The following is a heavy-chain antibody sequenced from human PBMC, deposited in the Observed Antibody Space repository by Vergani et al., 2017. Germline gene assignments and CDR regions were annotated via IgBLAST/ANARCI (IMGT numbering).Heavy chain of an antibody. CDR3: ARSPPNDFWSGYYEAFDI. CDR2: INHSGST. CDR1: GGSFSGYY. J-gene: IGHJ3*02. D-gene: IGHD3-3*01. V-gene: IGHV4-34*01. Sequence: QVQLQQWGAGLLKPSETLSLTCAVYGGSFSGYYWSWIRQPPGKGLEWIGEINHSGSTNYNPSLKSRVTISVDTSKNQFSLKLSSVTAADTAVYYCARSPPNDFWSGYYEAFDIWGQGTMVTVSS.